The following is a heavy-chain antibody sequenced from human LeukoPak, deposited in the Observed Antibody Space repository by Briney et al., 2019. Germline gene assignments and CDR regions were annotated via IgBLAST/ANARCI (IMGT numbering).Heavy chain of an antibody. CDR3: AKDQDLYCSGGSCYSTLDY. Sequence: PGGSLRLSCAASGSTLSSYGMHWVRQAPGKGLEWVAFIRYDGRSKYYADSVQGRFIISRDTSKNTLYLQMNSLKVEDTAVYYCAKDQDLYCSGGSCYSTLDYWGQGTLVTVSS. CDR2: IRYDGRSK. V-gene: IGHV3-30*02. J-gene: IGHJ4*02. CDR1: GSTLSSYG. D-gene: IGHD2-15*01.